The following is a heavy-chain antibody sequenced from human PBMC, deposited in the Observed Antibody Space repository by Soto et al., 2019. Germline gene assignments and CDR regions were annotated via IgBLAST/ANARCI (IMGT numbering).Heavy chain of an antibody. CDR3: ARDKLYYYMDV. CDR2: INHSGST. V-gene: IGHV4-34*01. J-gene: IGHJ6*03. Sequence: SETLSLTCAVYGGSFSGYHWSWIRQPPGKGLEWIGEINHSGSTNYNPPLKSRVTISVDTSKNQFSLRLSSVTAADTAVYYCARDKLYYYMDVWGKGTTVTVSS. CDR1: GGSFSGYH.